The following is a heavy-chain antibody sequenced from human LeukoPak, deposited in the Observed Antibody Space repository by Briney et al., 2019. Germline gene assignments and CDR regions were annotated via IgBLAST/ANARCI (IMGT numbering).Heavy chain of an antibody. Sequence: PSETLSLTCTVAGGSISSYYWSWIRQPPGKGLEWIGNIYYSGSTNYNPSLKSRVTISVDTSKNQFSLKLSSVTAADTAVYYCTRGSIAYYYMDVWGKGTTVTISS. CDR2: IYYSGST. CDR3: TRGSIAYYYMDV. V-gene: IGHV4-59*01. CDR1: GGSISSYY. D-gene: IGHD3-22*01. J-gene: IGHJ6*03.